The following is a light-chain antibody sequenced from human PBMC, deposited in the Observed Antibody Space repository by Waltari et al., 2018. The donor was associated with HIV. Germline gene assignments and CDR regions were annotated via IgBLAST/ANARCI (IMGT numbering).Light chain of an antibody. CDR2: CAS. J-gene: IGKJ4*01. V-gene: IGKV3-20*01. CDR1: QSVSSSY. CDR3: QQYGSSPRT. Sequence: EIVLTQSPGTLSLSQGERATLSCRASQSVSSSYLAWYKQKPGQAPMLLSYCASSRATGISDRFSGSGSGTDFTLTISRLEPEDFAVYYCQQYGSSPRTFGGGTKVEIK.